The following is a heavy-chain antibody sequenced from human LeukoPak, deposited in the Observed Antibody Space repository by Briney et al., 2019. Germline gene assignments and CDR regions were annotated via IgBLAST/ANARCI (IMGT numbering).Heavy chain of an antibody. CDR3: ARGRYDSSGYYYDY. V-gene: IGHV4-34*01. D-gene: IGHD3-22*01. CDR2: INHSGST. J-gene: IGHJ4*02. CDR1: GGSFSGYY. Sequence: SETLSLTCAVYGGSFSGYYWSWIRQPPGKGLEWIGEINHSGSTNYNPSLKSRVTISVDTSKNQFSLKLSSVTAADTAVYYCARGRYDSSGYYYDYWGQGTLVTVSS.